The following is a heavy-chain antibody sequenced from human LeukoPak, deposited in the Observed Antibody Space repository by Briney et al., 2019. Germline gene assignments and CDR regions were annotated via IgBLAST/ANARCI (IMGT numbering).Heavy chain of an antibody. CDR3: AKAVAVALDY. CDR2: ISHSGRST. J-gene: IGHJ4*02. Sequence: GGSLRLSCAASGFIFSDFDMSWVRQAPGKGLEWVSAISHSGRSTYYADSVRGRFTISRDNSKNTLYLEMNSMRADDTAVYYCAKAVAVALDYWGQGTLVTVSS. CDR1: GFIFSDFD. V-gene: IGHV3-23*01. D-gene: IGHD6-19*01.